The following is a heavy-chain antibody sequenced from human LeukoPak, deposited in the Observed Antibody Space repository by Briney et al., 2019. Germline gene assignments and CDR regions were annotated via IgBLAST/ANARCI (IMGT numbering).Heavy chain of an antibody. CDR1: GGSISSYY. V-gene: IGHV4-59*01. J-gene: IGHJ4*02. D-gene: IGHD4-23*01. CDR2: IYYSGST. CDR3: ARAFYGGNIDY. Sequence: SETLSLTCTVSGGSISSYYWSWIRQPPGKGLEWIGYIYYSGSTNYNPSLKSRVTISVDTSKNQFSLKLSSVTAADTAVYYCARAFYGGNIDYWGQGTLVTVSS.